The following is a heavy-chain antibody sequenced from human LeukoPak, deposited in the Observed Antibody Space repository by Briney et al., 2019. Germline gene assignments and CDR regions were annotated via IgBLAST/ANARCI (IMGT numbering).Heavy chain of an antibody. CDR3: ATSYCGGVCSSGWFDP. V-gene: IGHV1-2*02. CDR1: GYTLSGHY. CDR2: INSNSGGT. J-gene: IGHJ5*02. D-gene: IGHD2-21*02. Sequence: ASVKVSCKASGYTLSGHYMHWVRQAPGQGLEWMGCINSNSGGTKYAQKFQGRVTMTRDTSISTAYMELSRLRSDDTAVYYCATSYCGGVCSSGWFDPWGQGTLVTVSS.